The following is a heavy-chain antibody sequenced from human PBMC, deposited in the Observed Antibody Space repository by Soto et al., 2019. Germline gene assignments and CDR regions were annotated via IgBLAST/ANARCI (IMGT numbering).Heavy chain of an antibody. CDR2: ISYDGSNK. V-gene: IGHV3-30*18. CDR3: AKDRAFMDV. Sequence: QVQLVESGGGVVQPGRSLRLSCAASGFTFSSYGMHWVRQAPGKGLEWVAVISYDGSNKYYADSVKGRFTISRDNSKNTLHLQMNSLRAEDTAVYYCAKDRAFMDVWGQGTTVTVSS. CDR1: GFTFSSYG. J-gene: IGHJ6*02.